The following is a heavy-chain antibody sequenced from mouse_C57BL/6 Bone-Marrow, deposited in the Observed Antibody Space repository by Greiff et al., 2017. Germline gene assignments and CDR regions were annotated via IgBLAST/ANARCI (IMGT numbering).Heavy chain of an antibody. CDR2: IDPSDSYT. D-gene: IGHD1-1*02. J-gene: IGHJ2*01. CDR3: ARLGGKWCFDY. Sequence: VQLQQPGAELVMPGASVKLSCKASGYTFPRYWMPWVKQRPGPGLEWIGEIDPSDSYTNYKQQFKGNSTLTVDKSSSTAYMHLSSQTSEDSAVYYCARLGGKWCFDYWGQGTTLTVSS. CDR1: GYTFPRYW. V-gene: IGHV1-69*01.